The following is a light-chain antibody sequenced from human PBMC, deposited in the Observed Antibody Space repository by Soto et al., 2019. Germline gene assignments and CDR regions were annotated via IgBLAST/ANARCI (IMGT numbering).Light chain of an antibody. Sequence: EIVMTQSPATLSLSPGERATLSCSASQSVGKYLVWYQQKPGQAPRLLIYDASNRATGIPARFSGSGSGTDFTLTISSLEPEDSAVYYCQQRTNWPPYTFGQGTKVDI. CDR2: DAS. CDR1: QSVGKY. V-gene: IGKV3-11*01. CDR3: QQRTNWPPYT. J-gene: IGKJ2*01.